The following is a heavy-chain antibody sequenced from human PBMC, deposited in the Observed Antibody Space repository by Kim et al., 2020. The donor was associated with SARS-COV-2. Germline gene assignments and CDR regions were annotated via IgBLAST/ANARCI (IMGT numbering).Heavy chain of an antibody. J-gene: IGHJ3*02. CDR2: IKSKANSYAT. CDR1: GFTFSGFT. CDR3: TRREIMNGLDI. Sequence: GGSLRLSCAASGFTFSGFTVHWVRQASGKGLEWVGRIKSKANSYATEYAASVKGRFTISRDDSKNTAYLQMNSLKSEDTAVYYCTRREIMNGLDIWGQGT. D-gene: IGHD2-8*01. V-gene: IGHV3-73*01.